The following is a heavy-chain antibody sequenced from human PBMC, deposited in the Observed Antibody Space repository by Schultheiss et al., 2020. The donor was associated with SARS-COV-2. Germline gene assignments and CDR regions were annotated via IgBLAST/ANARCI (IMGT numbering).Heavy chain of an antibody. V-gene: IGHV4-31*03. CDR1: GGSISSGGYY. D-gene: IGHD1-26*01. CDR3: ARAVGATIVVDY. Sequence: SQTLSLTCTVSGGSISSGGYYWSWIRQHPGKGLEWIGYIYYSGSTYYNPSLKSRVTISVDTSKNQFSLKLSSVTAADTAVYYCARAVGATIVVDYWGQGTLVTVSS. J-gene: IGHJ4*02. CDR2: IYYSGST.